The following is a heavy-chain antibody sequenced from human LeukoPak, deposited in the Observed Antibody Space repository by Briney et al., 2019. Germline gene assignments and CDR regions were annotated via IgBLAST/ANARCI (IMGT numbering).Heavy chain of an antibody. V-gene: IGHV3-23*01. J-gene: IGHJ3*02. Sequence: PGGSLRLSCAASGFTFSSNAMSWVRQAPGKGLEWVSAISGSGDSTYYADSVKGRFTISKDNSKNTLYLQMNSLRAEDTAVYYCAKGVWRAFDIWGQGTTVTVSS. CDR3: AKGVWRAFDI. CDR1: GFTFSSNA. CDR2: ISGSGDST.